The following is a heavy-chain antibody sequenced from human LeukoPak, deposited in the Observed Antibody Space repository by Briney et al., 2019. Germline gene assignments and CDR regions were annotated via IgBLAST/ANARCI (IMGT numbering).Heavy chain of an antibody. Sequence: GGSLRLSCAASGFTFSSYAMSWVRQAPGKGLEWVSAISGSGESTYYGDSVKGRFTVSRDNSKNTLYLQMNSLRAEDTAVYYCAKTRPLDSSSWSHGDYWGQGTLVTVSS. CDR3: AKTRPLDSSSWSHGDY. V-gene: IGHV3-23*01. CDR1: GFTFSSYA. J-gene: IGHJ4*02. D-gene: IGHD6-13*01. CDR2: ISGSGEST.